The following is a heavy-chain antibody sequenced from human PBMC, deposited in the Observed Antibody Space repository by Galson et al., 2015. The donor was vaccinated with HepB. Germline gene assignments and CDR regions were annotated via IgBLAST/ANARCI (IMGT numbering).Heavy chain of an antibody. Sequence: SLRLSCAASGFSFSDYYMSWIRQAPGKGLELVSFISDDGKTVNYADSVKGRFTISRDNAKKSLSLQMNSLRAEDTAIYYCARAAGWFDPWGQGTLVTVSS. J-gene: IGHJ5*02. CDR2: ISDDGKTV. V-gene: IGHV3-11*01. CDR3: ARAAGWFDP. CDR1: GFSFSDYY.